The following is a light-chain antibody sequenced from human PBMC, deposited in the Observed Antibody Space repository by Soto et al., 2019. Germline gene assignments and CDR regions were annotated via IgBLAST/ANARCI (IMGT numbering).Light chain of an antibody. CDR3: QLDRT. CDR1: QSVTSNF. V-gene: IGKV3-20*01. CDR2: GAS. Sequence: EIVLTQSPGTLSLSPGERATLSCRASQSVTSNFLAWYQQKPGQAPRLLIYGASSRATGIPDRFSDSGSRTDFTLTISRLEPEDFAVYYCQLDRTFGQGTKLEIK. J-gene: IGKJ2*02.